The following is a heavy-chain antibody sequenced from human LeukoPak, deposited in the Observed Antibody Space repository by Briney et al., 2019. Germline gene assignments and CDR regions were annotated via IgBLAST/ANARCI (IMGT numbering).Heavy chain of an antibody. CDR3: ARDRAVAGLCDY. D-gene: IGHD6-19*01. CDR1: GFTFSTYW. J-gene: IGHJ4*02. V-gene: IGHV3-7*01. CDR2: IDHDGSEK. Sequence: GGSLRLSCAASGFTFSTYWMTWVRQPPGKGLEWVAHIDHDGSEKYYVDSVKGRFTISRDNAKNSLYLQMNSLRVEDTAVYYCARDRAVAGLCDYWGQGTLVTVSS.